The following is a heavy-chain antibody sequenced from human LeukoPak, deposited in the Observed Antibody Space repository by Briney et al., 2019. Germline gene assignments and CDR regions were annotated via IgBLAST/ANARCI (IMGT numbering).Heavy chain of an antibody. CDR3: ARRSPYYDFWSGYYYGMDV. J-gene: IGHJ6*02. CDR1: GGSISSYY. V-gene: IGHV4-59*08. D-gene: IGHD3-3*01. Sequence: SETLSLTCTVSGGSISSYYWSWIRQPPGKGLEWIGYIYYSGSTNYSPSLKSRVTISVDTSKNQFSLKLSSVTAADTAVYYCARRSPYYDFWSGYYYGMDVWGQGTTVTVSS. CDR2: IYYSGST.